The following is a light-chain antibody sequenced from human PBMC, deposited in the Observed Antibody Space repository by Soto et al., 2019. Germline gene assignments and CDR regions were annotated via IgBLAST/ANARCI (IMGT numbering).Light chain of an antibody. V-gene: IGKV3-11*01. CDR3: QQRSNWPRIT. Sequence: LTQSPGTLSLSPGERATLSCRASQSVGNNYLAWYQQKPGQAPRLLIYTASIRATGIPARFSGSGSGTDFTLTISSLEPEDFALYYCQQRSNWPRITFGQGTRLEIK. CDR2: TAS. J-gene: IGKJ5*01. CDR1: QSVGNNY.